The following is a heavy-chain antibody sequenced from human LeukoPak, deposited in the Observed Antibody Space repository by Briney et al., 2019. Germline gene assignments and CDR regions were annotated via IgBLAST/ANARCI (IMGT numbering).Heavy chain of an antibody. V-gene: IGHV3-23*01. Sequence: PGGSLRLSCAASGFTFSSYAMSWVRQAPGKGLEWVSTISGSGGSTYYADSVKGRFTISRDNSKNTLYLQTKSLRAEDTAVYYCSIGVGAPTRGYFDYWGQGTLVTVSS. J-gene: IGHJ4*02. D-gene: IGHD1-26*01. CDR3: SIGVGAPTRGYFDY. CDR1: GFTFSSYA. CDR2: ISGSGGST.